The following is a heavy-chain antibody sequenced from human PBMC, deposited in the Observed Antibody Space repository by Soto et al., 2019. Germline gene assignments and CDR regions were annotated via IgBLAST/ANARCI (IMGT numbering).Heavy chain of an antibody. Sequence: EVQLLESGGGVVQRGGSLRLSCAASGFTVSSHAMSWVRQAPGKGLEWVATISGSDDDTYYGDSVKGRFTIPRDSSSSTLYLQMNNLRGEDTAVYFCTKSRRGILMVYGFGGMDVWGQGTTVTVSS. V-gene: IGHV3-23*01. CDR1: GFTVSSHA. D-gene: IGHD2-8*01. CDR3: TKSRRGILMVYGFGGMDV. J-gene: IGHJ6*02. CDR2: ISGSDDDT.